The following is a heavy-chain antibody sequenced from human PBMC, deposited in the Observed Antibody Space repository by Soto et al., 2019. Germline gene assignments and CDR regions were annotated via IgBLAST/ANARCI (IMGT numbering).Heavy chain of an antibody. CDR1: GGSISNHY. V-gene: IGHV4-59*11. D-gene: IGHD6-13*01. J-gene: IGHJ4*02. CDR2: VYDSGST. CDR3: ARGNFEGYFCDY. Sequence: QVQLQESGPGLVKPSETLSLTCTVSGGSISNHYWNWIRQAPGKGLEWIGDVYDSGSTNYSPSLKCRGTISVQPSKLHLSLTLRSVTAAYTATYDCARGNFEGYFCDYWGQGALVTVSS.